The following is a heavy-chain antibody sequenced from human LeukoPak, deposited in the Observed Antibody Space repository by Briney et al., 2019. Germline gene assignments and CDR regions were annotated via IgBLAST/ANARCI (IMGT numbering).Heavy chain of an antibody. V-gene: IGHV1-2*06. D-gene: IGHD3-3*01. CDR3: ARGLTNYDFWSGYFYDV. Sequence: GASVKVSCKASGYTFTGYYMHCGRQAPGQGLEWMGRINPNSGGTNYAQKFQGRVTMTRDTSISTAYMELSRLRSDDTAVYYCARGLTNYDFWSGYFYDVWGQGTTVTVSS. J-gene: IGHJ6*02. CDR1: GYTFTGYY. CDR2: INPNSGGT.